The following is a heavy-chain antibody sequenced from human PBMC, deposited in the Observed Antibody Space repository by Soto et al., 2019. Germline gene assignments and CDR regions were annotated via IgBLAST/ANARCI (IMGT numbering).Heavy chain of an antibody. J-gene: IGHJ6*03. CDR2: ISSSSSYI. CDR3: ARVSDDFWSGYYTGIPTENYYYYYMDV. V-gene: IGHV3-21*01. Sequence: GGSLRLSCAASGFTFSSYSMNWVRQAPGKGLEWVSSISSSSSYIYYADSVKGRFTISRDNAKNSLYLQMNSLRAEDTAVYYCARVSDDFWSGYYTGIPTENYYYYYMDVWGKGTTVTVSS. D-gene: IGHD3-3*01. CDR1: GFTFSSYS.